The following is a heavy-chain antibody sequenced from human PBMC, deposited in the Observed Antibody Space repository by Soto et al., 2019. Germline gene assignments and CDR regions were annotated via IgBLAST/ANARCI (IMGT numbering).Heavy chain of an antibody. J-gene: IGHJ4*02. CDR3: ARRSGNIWGSYRYLDY. CDR1: GGSFSGYY. V-gene: IGHV4-34*01. D-gene: IGHD3-16*02. CDR2: INHSGST. Sequence: QVQLQQWGAGLLKPSETLSLTCAVYGGSFSGYYWSWIRQPPGKGLEWIGEINHSGSTNYNPSLKRRVTLSVDTSTNQFSLKLSSVTAAETAVYYCARRSGNIWGSYRYLDYWGQGTLVTVSS.